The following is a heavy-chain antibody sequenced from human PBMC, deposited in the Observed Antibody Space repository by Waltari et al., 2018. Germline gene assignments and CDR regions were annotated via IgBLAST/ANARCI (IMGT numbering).Heavy chain of an antibody. CDR1: GSTFDDYA. Sequence: EVQLVESGGGLVQPGRSLRLSCAASGSTFDDYAMPWVRQAPGKGLEWVSGISWNSGSIGYADSVKGRFTISRDNAKNSLYLQMNSLRAEDTALYYCAKDILSETYGMDVWGQGTTVTVSS. CDR3: AKDILSETYGMDV. J-gene: IGHJ6*02. V-gene: IGHV3-9*01. D-gene: IGHD2-15*01. CDR2: ISWNSGSI.